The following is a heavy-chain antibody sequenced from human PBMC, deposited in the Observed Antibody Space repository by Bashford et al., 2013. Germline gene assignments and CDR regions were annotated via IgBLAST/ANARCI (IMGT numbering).Heavy chain of an antibody. CDR2: IYNGGNR. D-gene: IGHD2-2*01. Sequence: SETLSLTCAVSGGSMTTGHWWSWVRQSPGRGLEWLGDIYNGGNRNYNSSLKSRVTMSVDTSKNQFSLKLNSVTAADTAVYYCAYASGDYGYYGMDAWGQGTTVTVSS. J-gene: IGHJ6*02. CDR1: GGSMTTGHW. V-gene: IGHV4-4*02. CDR3: AYASGDYGYYGMDA.